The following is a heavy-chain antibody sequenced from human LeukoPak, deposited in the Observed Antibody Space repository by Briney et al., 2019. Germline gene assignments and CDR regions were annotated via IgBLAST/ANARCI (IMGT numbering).Heavy chain of an antibody. Sequence: GSLRLSCAASGFTFSSYWMSWVRQPPGKGLEWIGEIYHSGSTNYNPSLKSRVTISVDKSKNQFSLKLSSVTAADTAVYYCARGVGARYYWGQGTLVTVSS. CDR2: IYHSGST. D-gene: IGHD1-26*01. J-gene: IGHJ4*02. CDR1: GFTFSSYW. V-gene: IGHV4-4*02. CDR3: ARGVGARYY.